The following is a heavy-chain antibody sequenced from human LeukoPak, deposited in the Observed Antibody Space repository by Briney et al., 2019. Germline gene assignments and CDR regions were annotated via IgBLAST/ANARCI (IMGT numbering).Heavy chain of an antibody. V-gene: IGHV1-18*04. D-gene: IGHD3-10*01. Sequence: ASVKVSCMASGYTFTSYGISGVRQAPGQGLEWMGWISAYNGNTNYAQKLQGRVTMTTDTSTSTAYMELRSLRSDDTAVYYCARVNGWGYGSGSYYKGYGDYWGQGALVTVSS. CDR2: ISAYNGNT. CDR1: GYTFTSYG. CDR3: ARVNGWGYGSGSYYKGYGDY. J-gene: IGHJ4*02.